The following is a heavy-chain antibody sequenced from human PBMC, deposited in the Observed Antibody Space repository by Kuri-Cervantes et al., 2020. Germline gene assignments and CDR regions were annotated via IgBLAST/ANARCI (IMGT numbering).Heavy chain of an antibody. D-gene: IGHD5-18*01. CDR1: GFTFSSYS. Sequence: GESLKISCAASGFTFSSYSMNWVRQAPGKGLEWVAVIWYDGSNKYYADSVKGRFTISRDNSKNALYLQMNSLRAEDTAVYYCARDDCGYSYGCRYYYYGMDVWGQGTTVTVSS. J-gene: IGHJ6*02. CDR2: IWYDGSNK. V-gene: IGHV3-33*08. CDR3: ARDDCGYSYGCRYYYYGMDV.